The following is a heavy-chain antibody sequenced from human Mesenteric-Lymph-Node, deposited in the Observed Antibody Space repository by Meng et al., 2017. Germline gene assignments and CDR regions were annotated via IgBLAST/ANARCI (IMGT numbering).Heavy chain of an antibody. D-gene: IGHD2-2*03. Sequence: ASVKVSCKTSGYSFSTGGISWVRQAPGQGLEWMGWISANDGNTNYAQKFQGRVTMTADTSTNTAYMEVRSLRSDDTAVYYCARDRGYCSSSSCYGLVGHYFDYWGQGTLVTVSS. J-gene: IGHJ4*02. CDR2: ISANDGNT. CDR1: GYSFSTGG. V-gene: IGHV1-18*01. CDR3: ARDRGYCSSSSCYGLVGHYFDY.